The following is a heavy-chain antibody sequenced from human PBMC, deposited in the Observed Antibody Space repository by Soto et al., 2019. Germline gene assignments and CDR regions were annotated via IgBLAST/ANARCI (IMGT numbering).Heavy chain of an antibody. CDR2: IYYSGST. CDR3: ARVDHYYDSSGYYFDY. D-gene: IGHD3-22*01. Sequence: SETLSLTCTVSGGSISSGGYYWSWIRQHPGKGLEWIGYIYYSGSTYYNPSLKSRVTISVDTSKNQFSLKLSSVTAADTAVYYCARVDHYYDSSGYYFDYWGQGTLVTVSS. J-gene: IGHJ4*02. CDR1: GGSISSGGYY. V-gene: IGHV4-31*03.